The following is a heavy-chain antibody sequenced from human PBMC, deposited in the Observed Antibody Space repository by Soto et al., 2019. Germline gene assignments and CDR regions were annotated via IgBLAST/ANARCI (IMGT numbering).Heavy chain of an antibody. V-gene: IGHV3-66*03. D-gene: IGHD3-10*01. J-gene: IGHJ4*02. Sequence: GGSLRLSCAASGFTVSSNYMSWVRQAPGKGLEWVSVIYSCGSTYYADSVKGRFTISRGNAKNSLYLQMNSLRDEDTAVYYCAREVVRGVIDYWGQGTLVTVS. CDR1: GFTVSSNY. CDR2: IYSCGST. CDR3: AREVVRGVIDY.